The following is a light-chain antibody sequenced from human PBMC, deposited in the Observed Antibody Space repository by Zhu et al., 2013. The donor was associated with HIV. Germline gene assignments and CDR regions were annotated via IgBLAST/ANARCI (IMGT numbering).Light chain of an antibody. Sequence: QSVLTQPPSVSGAPGQRVTISCTGDRANIGAGYDVQWYQLVPGTAPKLLIYSNSHRPSGVPDRFSGSRSGTSASLAITGLQAEDEADYYCQSYDSSLSGDVVFGGGTKLTVL. V-gene: IGLV1-40*01. CDR1: RANIGAGYD. CDR2: SNS. J-gene: IGLJ2*01. CDR3: QSYDSSLSGDVV.